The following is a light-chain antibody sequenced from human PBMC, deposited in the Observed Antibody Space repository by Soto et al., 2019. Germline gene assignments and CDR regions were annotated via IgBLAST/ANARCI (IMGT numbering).Light chain of an antibody. CDR3: QQRSNWPPLT. V-gene: IGKV3-11*01. Sequence: EIVLTQSPATLSLSPGERATLSCRASQSVSSYLAWYQQKPGQAPRLLIYDASNRATGIPARFSGSGCGTDFTLTISSLEREDFAVYYCQQRSNWPPLTFGGGTKVEIK. J-gene: IGKJ4*01. CDR1: QSVSSY. CDR2: DAS.